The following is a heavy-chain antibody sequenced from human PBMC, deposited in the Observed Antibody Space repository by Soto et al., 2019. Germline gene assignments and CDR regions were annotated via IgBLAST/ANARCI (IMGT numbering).Heavy chain of an antibody. V-gene: IGHV3-30*18. CDR2: ISYDGSNK. Sequence: GGSLRLSCAASGFTFSSYGMHWARQAPGKGLEWVAVISYDGSNKYYADSVKGRFTISRDNSKNTLYLQMNSLRAEDTAVYYCAKDSSGWYDAFDIWGQGTMVTVSS. CDR1: GFTFSSYG. D-gene: IGHD6-19*01. CDR3: AKDSSGWYDAFDI. J-gene: IGHJ3*02.